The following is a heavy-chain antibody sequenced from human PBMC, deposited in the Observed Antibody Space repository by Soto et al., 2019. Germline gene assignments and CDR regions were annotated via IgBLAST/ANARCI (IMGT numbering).Heavy chain of an antibody. V-gene: IGHV3-23*01. Sequence: PGGSLRISCAASGFTFSSYAMSWVRQAPGKGLEWVSGTSGSGGSTYYADSVKGRFTISRGNSKNTLYLQMNSLRAEDTAVYYCAKGAGYSYGYYFDYWGQGTLVTVSS. CDR1: GFTFSSYA. CDR2: TSGSGGST. D-gene: IGHD5-18*01. J-gene: IGHJ4*02. CDR3: AKGAGYSYGYYFDY.